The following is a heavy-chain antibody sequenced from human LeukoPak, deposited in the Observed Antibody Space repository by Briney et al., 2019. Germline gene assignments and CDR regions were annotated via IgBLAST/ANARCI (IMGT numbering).Heavy chain of an antibody. Sequence: PSETLSLTCTVSGGSVSNSVNYWSWIRQPPGKGPEWIGYIYYSGSTNYNPSLKSRVTISVDTSKDQFSLKLTSVTAADTAVYYCARDRSQDRYYYSGMDVWGKGTTVTVAS. V-gene: IGHV4-61*08. J-gene: IGHJ6*04. CDR1: GGSVSNSVNY. CDR3: ARDRSQDRYYYSGMDV. D-gene: IGHD2-15*01. CDR2: IYYSGST.